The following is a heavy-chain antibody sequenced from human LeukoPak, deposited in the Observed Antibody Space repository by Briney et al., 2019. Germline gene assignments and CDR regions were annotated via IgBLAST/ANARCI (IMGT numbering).Heavy chain of an antibody. V-gene: IGHV3-11*04. Sequence: GGSLRLSCAASGFTFSDYYLSWVRQAPGKGLEWVSYINSSGSYMYYADSVKGRFTISRDNAKNSLFLQMNSLRAEDTAVYYCARERGRCISSSCAYYNYYMEVWGKGTTVTVSS. D-gene: IGHD2-2*01. CDR1: GFTFSDYY. CDR2: INSSGSYM. J-gene: IGHJ6*03. CDR3: ARERGRCISSSCAYYNYYMEV.